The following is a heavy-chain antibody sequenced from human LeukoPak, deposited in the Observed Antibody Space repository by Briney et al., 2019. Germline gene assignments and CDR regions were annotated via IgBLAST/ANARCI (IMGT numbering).Heavy chain of an antibody. CDR1: GYIFTSYP. Sequence: GASVKVSCKASGYIFTSYPIHWVRQAPGQGLEWMGGIIPIFGTANYAQKFQGRVTITADESTSTAYMELSSLRSEDTAVYYCASQSRNRASYYYYGMDVWGQGTTVTVSS. V-gene: IGHV1-69*13. J-gene: IGHJ6*02. CDR3: ASQSRNRASYYYYGMDV. D-gene: IGHD1-14*01. CDR2: IIPIFGTA.